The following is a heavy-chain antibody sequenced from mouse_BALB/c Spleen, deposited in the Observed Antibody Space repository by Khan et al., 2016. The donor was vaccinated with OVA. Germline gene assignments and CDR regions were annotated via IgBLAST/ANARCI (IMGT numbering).Heavy chain of an antibody. CDR2: INPSNGYT. CDR1: GYTFTSYT. J-gene: IGHJ3*01. D-gene: IGHD2-14*01. Sequence: VQLQQSGAELARPGASVKMSCKASGYTFTSYTIHWIKERPGQGLEWIGYINPSNGYTNYTQKFKDKATLTTDKSSTTAYLQLSSLPSDDSAVYNCGRDGAEHRNDGRLAYWGQGTLVTVSA. CDR3: GRDGAEHRNDGRLAY. V-gene: IGHV1-4*01.